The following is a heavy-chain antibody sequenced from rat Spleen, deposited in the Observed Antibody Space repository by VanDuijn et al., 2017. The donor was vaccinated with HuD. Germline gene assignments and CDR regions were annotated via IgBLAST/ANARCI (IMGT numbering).Heavy chain of an antibody. CDR3: TTYPFSY. D-gene: IGHD3-8*01. CDR1: GFTFTNYD. V-gene: IGHV5-20*01. CDR2: ISYDGYNT. Sequence: EVQLVESGGGLVQPGRSMKLSCAASGFTFTNYDMAWVRQAPTKGLEWVASISYDGYNTYYRDSVKGRFTISRDNAKSTLYLQVDSLRSEDTATYYSTTYPFSYWGQGTLVTVSS. J-gene: IGHJ3*01.